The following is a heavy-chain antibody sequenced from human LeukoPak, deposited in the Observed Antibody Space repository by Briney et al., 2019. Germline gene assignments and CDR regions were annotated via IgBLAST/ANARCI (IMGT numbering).Heavy chain of an antibody. J-gene: IGHJ3*02. Sequence: ETVSLMCGVSCYSISRGYYLGWIRQPPGNGLGGMRNLYHSGPNYYNHSLNSRVTISLETSKNEFSLNLHSVTAADTAVYFCARGGSGWYDAFDIWGQGTMVTVSS. D-gene: IGHD6-19*01. CDR2: LYHSGPN. V-gene: IGHV4-38-2*01. CDR1: CYSISRGYY. CDR3: ARGGSGWYDAFDI.